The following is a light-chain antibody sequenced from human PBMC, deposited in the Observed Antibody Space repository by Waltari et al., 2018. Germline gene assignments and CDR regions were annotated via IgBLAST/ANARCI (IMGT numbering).Light chain of an antibody. J-gene: IGLJ3*02. V-gene: IGLV1-47*01. CDR2: TNN. Sequence: QPVLTQPPPASGTPGQTVTIPCPGSSSNLGKSFSTWYQQFPGTAPKILIFTNNNRPSGVPDRFSGSKSGTSASLTISGLRSEDEADYYCAAWDDSLSGRVFGGGTKLTV. CDR1: SSNLGKSF. CDR3: AAWDDSLSGRV.